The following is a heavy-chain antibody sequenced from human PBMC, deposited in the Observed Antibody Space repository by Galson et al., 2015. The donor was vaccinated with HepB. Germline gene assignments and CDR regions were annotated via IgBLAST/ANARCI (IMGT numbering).Heavy chain of an antibody. CDR1: GYTFSSYW. CDR3: ARRGVGDRSTTRCRAFDI. CDR2: IYPDDSDA. J-gene: IGHJ3*02. V-gene: IGHV5-51*03. Sequence: QSGAEVKKPGESLIISCQGSGYTFSSYWIGWVRQMPGKGLEWMGIIYPDDSDARYRPAFQGQVTISVDKSINTVYLKWSSLKASDSAMYYCARRGVGDRSTTRCRAFDIWGQGTMVSVSP. D-gene: IGHD2-2*01.